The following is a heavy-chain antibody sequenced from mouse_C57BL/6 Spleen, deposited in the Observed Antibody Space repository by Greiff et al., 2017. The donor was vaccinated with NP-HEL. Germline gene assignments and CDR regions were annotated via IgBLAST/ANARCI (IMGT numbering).Heavy chain of an antibody. D-gene: IGHD1-1*01. CDR2: IYPGDGDT. CDR1: GYAFSSSW. Sequence: QVQLQQSGPELVKPGASVKISCKASGYAFSSSWMNWVKQRPGKGLEWIGRIYPGDGDTNYNGKFKGKATLTADKSSSTAYMQLSSLTSEDSAVYFCARGKFVTTVVAYYYARDYWGQGTSVTVSS. J-gene: IGHJ4*01. V-gene: IGHV1-82*01. CDR3: ARGKFVTTVVAYYYARDY.